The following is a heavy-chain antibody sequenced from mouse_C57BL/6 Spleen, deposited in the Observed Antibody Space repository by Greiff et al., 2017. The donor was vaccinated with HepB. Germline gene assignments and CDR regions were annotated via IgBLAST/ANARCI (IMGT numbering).Heavy chain of an antibody. D-gene: IGHD1-1*01. Sequence: QVQLQQPGAELVRPGSSVKLSCKASGYTFTSYWMDWVKQRPGQGLEWIGNIYPSDSETHYNQKFKDKATLTVDKSSSTAYMQLSSLTSEDSAVYYCARYYGLYAIDYWGQGTSVTVSS. CDR1: GYTFTSYW. J-gene: IGHJ4*01. CDR3: ARYYGLYAIDY. V-gene: IGHV1-61*01. CDR2: IYPSDSET.